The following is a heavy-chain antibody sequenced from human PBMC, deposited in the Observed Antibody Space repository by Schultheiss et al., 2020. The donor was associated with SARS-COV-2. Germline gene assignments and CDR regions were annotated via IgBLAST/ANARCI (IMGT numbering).Heavy chain of an antibody. Sequence: GGSLRLSCAASGFTFSSYSIHWVRQAPGKGLEWVSVFAGTGGSTYYTDSVRGRFTISRDNSKNMLYLQMNSLRAEDTAVYYCARDKYYYDSTSSLFDYWGQGTLVTVSS. V-gene: IGHV3-23*01. CDR1: GFTFSSYS. CDR3: ARDKYYYDSTSSLFDY. J-gene: IGHJ4*02. D-gene: IGHD3-22*01. CDR2: FAGTGGST.